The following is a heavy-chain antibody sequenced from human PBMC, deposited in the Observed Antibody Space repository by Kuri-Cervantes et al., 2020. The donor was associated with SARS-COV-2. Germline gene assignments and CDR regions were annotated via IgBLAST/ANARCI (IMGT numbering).Heavy chain of an antibody. Sequence: GGSLRLSCAASGFTFSSYSMNWVRQAPGKGLEWVSAISGSGGSTYYADSVKGRFTFSRDNAKNSLYLQMNSLRAEDTAVYYCARERYSSIAFDIWGQGTMVTVSS. CDR1: GFTFSSYS. V-gene: IGHV3-21*01. D-gene: IGHD5-12*01. CDR2: ISGSGGST. CDR3: ARERYSSIAFDI. J-gene: IGHJ3*02.